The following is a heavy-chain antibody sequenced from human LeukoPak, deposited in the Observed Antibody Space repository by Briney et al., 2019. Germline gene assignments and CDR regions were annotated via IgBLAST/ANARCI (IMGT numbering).Heavy chain of an antibody. D-gene: IGHD6-25*01. V-gene: IGHV3-11*01. Sequence: PGGSLRLSCAASGFSFSDYYMNWIRQAPGKGLEWVSYSGSSGSSTYYADSVKGRFTISRDYAKNALFLQMNSLRAEDTAVYYCTAAPNTTPGSLGHWGQGTLVTVSS. CDR1: GFSFSDYY. CDR3: TAAPNTTPGSLGH. J-gene: IGHJ4*02. CDR2: SGSSGSST.